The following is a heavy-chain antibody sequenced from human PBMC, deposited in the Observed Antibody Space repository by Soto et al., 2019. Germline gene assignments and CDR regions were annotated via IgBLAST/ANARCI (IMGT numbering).Heavy chain of an antibody. D-gene: IGHD2-2*01. CDR3: ARRSPEVLAAIQSYYYYGMDV. CDR1: GGTFISYA. CDR2: IITIFGTA. J-gene: IGHJ6*02. V-gene: IGHV1-69*13. Sequence: GASVKVSCKTSGGTFISYAISWVRQAPAQEREWMGGIITIFGTANYAQKFQGRVTITADESTSTAYMELSSLRSEDTAVYYCARRSPEVLAAIQSYYYYGMDVWGQGTTVTVSS.